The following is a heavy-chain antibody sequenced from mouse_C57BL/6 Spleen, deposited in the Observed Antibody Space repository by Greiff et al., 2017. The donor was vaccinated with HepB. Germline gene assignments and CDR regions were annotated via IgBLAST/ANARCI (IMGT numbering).Heavy chain of an antibody. CDR2: ISYDGSN. Sequence: VQLKESGPGLVKPSQSLSLTCSVTGYSITSGYYWNWIRQFPGNKLEWMGYISYDGSNNYNPSLKNRISITRDTSKNQFFLKLNSVTTEDTATYYCARDQLYGSSPYWYFDVWGTGTTVTVSS. V-gene: IGHV3-6*01. J-gene: IGHJ1*03. CDR3: ARDQLYGSSPYWYFDV. D-gene: IGHD1-1*01. CDR1: GYSITSGYY.